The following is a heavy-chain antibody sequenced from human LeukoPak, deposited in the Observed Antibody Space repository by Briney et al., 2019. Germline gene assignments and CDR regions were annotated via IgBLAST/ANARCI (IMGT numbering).Heavy chain of an antibody. J-gene: IGHJ3*02. D-gene: IGHD3-16*01. CDR2: IYYSGST. V-gene: IGHV4-39*07. CDR1: GGSISSSSYY. Sequence: TSETLSLTCTVSGGSISSSSYYWGWIRQPPGKGLEWIGSIYYSGSTYYNPSLKSRVTISVDTSKNQFSLKLSSVTAADTAVYYCARGLGDYGPEGAFDIWGQGTMVTVSS. CDR3: ARGLGDYGPEGAFDI.